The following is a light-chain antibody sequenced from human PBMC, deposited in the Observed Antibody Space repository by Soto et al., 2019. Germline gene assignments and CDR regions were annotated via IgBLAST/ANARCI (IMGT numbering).Light chain of an antibody. CDR2: ATS. V-gene: IGKV3-20*01. CDR1: QNVSSSY. Sequence: EIVLTQSPGTLSLSSGEGATLSCRASQNVSSSYLAWYQQKPGQAPRLLIYATSSRATGIPDRFSGSGSGTDFTLTITRLETKDFEVYYCQQYNLRNLRSPTYTFGQGTKLEI. CDR3: QQYNLRNLRSPTYT. J-gene: IGKJ2*01.